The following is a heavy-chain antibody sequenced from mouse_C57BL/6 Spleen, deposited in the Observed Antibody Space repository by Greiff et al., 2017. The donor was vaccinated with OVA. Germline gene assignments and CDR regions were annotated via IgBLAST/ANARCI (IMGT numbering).Heavy chain of an antibody. CDR1: GYTFTDYN. J-gene: IGHJ1*03. Sequence: EVQLQQSGPELVKPGASVKIPCKASGYTFTDYNMDWVKQSHGKSLEWIGDINPNNGGTIYNQKFKGKATLTVDKSSSTAYMELRSLTSEDTAVYYCARPPLRGSTYDDWYFDVWGTGTTVTVSS. CDR3: ARPPLRGSTYDDWYFDV. D-gene: IGHD1-1*01. V-gene: IGHV1-18*01. CDR2: INPNNGGT.